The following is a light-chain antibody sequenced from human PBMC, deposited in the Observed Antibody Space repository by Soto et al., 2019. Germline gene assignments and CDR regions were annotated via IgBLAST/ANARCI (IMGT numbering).Light chain of an antibody. J-gene: IGKJ5*01. CDR3: QQLNSYLFT. CDR1: QDISSY. CDR2: GAS. Sequence: DIQLTQSPSFLSASVGDRVTTTCRASQDISSYLGWYQQKPGEAPKLLIYGASTLQSGVPSRFSGSGSGTEFTLTISSLQPEDFASYYCQQLNSYLFTFGQGARLEIK. V-gene: IGKV1-9*01.